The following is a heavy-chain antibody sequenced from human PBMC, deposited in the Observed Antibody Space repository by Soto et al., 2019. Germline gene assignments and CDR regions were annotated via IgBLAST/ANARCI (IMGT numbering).Heavy chain of an antibody. CDR2: ILPVSAPP. CDR1: GGALNNYA. V-gene: IGHV1-69*13. CDR3: ATDSNYDVSNSF. D-gene: IGHD3-3*01. J-gene: IGHJ4*02. Sequence: SVKVSGKASGGALNNYAINWVRQAPGQGLEWMGGILPVSAPPDYAQKFQGRVSITADHSTSTVYMELSRLKSDDTAVYFCATDSNYDVSNSFWGQGTLVTVSS.